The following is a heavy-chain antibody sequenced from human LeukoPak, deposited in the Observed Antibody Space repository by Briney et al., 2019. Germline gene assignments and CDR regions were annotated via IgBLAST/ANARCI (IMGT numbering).Heavy chain of an antibody. D-gene: IGHD1-26*01. CDR1: GFTFSSYS. CDR3: ARDGRYSGGFDN. J-gene: IGHJ4*02. Sequence: GSLRLSCAASGFTFSSYSMNWVRQAPGKGLEWVSYISSSSSAIYYGDSVKGRFTISRDNAKNSLYLQMNSLRAEDTAVYYCARDGRYSGGFDNWGQGTLVTVSS. V-gene: IGHV3-48*01. CDR2: ISSSSSAI.